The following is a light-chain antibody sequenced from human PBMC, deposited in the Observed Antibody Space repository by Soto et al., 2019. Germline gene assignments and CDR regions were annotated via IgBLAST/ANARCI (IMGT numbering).Light chain of an antibody. V-gene: IGLV3-21*04. CDR2: YDS. CDR3: QVWDSREV. CDR1: NIGSKS. Sequence: SYELTQPPSVSVAPGETARIPCGANNIGSKSVHWYQQKPGQAPVLIIYYDSDRPSGIPERFSASNSGNTATLTISRVEAGDEADYLCQVWDSREVFVGGTQLTVL. J-gene: IGLJ2*01.